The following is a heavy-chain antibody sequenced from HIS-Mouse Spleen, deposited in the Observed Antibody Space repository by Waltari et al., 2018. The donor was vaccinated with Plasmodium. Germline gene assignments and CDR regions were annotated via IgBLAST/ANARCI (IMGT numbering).Heavy chain of an antibody. CDR1: GFTFSSYG. CDR3: AKDRRSSSWYVDY. D-gene: IGHD6-13*01. CDR2: RSYDGSNK. J-gene: IGHJ4*02. V-gene: IGHV3-30*18. Sequence: QVQLVESGGGVVQPGRSLRLSCAASGFTFSSYGMHWVRQAPGKGVEWLECRSYDGSNKYYADSVKGRFTISRDNSKNTLYLQMNSLRAEDTAVYYCAKDRRSSSWYVDYWGPGTLVTVSS.